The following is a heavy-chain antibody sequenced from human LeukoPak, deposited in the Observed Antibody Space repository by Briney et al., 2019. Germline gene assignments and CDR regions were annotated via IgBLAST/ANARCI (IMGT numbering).Heavy chain of an antibody. CDR3: ARGRGLPGPLDY. Sequence: GGSLRLSCAASGFTFSSYGMLWVRQAPGKGLEWVAFIRYDGNDKYYADSVKGRFTISRDNAKNSLYLQMNSLRAEDTAVYYCARGRGLPGPLDYWGQGTLVTVSS. CDR2: IRYDGNDK. D-gene: IGHD3-10*01. CDR1: GFTFSSYG. V-gene: IGHV3-30*02. J-gene: IGHJ4*02.